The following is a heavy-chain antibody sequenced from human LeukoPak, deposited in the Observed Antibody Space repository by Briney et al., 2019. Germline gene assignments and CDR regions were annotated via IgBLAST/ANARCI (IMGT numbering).Heavy chain of an antibody. CDR3: ARIRYYYDSSGYLPAYYFDY. J-gene: IGHJ4*02. CDR2: INHSGST. D-gene: IGHD3-22*01. CDR1: GGSFSGYY. Sequence: SETLSLTCAVYGGSFSGYYWSWIRQPPGKGLEWIGEINHSGSTNYNPSLKSRVTISVDTSKNQFSLKLSSVTAADTAVYYCARIRYYYDSSGYLPAYYFDYWGQGTLVTVSS. V-gene: IGHV4-34*01.